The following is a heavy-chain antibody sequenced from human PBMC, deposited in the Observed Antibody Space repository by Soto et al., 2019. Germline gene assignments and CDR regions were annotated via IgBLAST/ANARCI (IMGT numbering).Heavy chain of an antibody. Sequence: GSLRLSCAASGFTFGNYAMSWVRQAPRKGLEWVSAISGRGGSTFYADSVKGRFTISRDNSKNTLYLLLNSLRAEDTAIYYCARHLPPDYGFDYWGHGTLVTVSS. CDR3: ARHLPPDYGFDY. CDR2: ISGRGGST. CDR1: GFTFGNYA. V-gene: IGHV3-23*01. D-gene: IGHD4-17*01. J-gene: IGHJ4*01.